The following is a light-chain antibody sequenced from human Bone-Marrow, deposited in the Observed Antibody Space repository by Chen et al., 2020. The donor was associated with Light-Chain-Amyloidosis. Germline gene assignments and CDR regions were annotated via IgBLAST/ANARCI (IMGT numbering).Light chain of an antibody. V-gene: IGKV3-11*01. CDR1: QNVRNY. CDR3: QQRAKWPPLT. CDR2: DAS. J-gene: IGKJ4*01. Sequence: EIVLTQSPATLSLSPGERATLSCRASQNVRNYLAWYQQKPGQAPRLLIYDASNRATGIPDRFSGSGSGTDFTLTISNLDPEDFAVYYCQQRAKWPPLTFGGGTKVESK.